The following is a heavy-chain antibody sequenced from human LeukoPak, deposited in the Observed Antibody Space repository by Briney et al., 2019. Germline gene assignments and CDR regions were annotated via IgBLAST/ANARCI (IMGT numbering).Heavy chain of an antibody. CDR2: IYYSGST. V-gene: IGHV4-59*01. D-gene: IGHD1-26*01. CDR1: GGSISSYY. J-gene: IGHJ6*02. CDR3: ARGGTVRNGMDV. Sequence: SETLSLTCTVSGGSISSYYWSWIRQPPGEGLEWMGYIYYSGSTNYNPSLKSRVTISVDTSRNQFSLKLSSVTAADTAVYYCARGGTVRNGMDVWGQGTTVTVSS.